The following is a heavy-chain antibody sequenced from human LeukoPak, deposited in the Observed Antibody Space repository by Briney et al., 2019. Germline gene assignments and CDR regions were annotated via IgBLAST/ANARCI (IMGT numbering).Heavy chain of an antibody. D-gene: IGHD3-10*02. CDR2: IYYGGST. J-gene: IGHJ5*02. V-gene: IGHV4-59*01. CDR3: ARVGWETTVFGDFDGPADWFDP. CDR1: GGSIRSYY. Sequence: SETLSLTCTVSGGSIRSYYWAWIRQPPGKGLEWIGYIYYGGSTNYCPSLKSRVTMSVDTSKNQFSLKLKSVTTADTAVYYCARVGWETTVFGDFDGPADWFDPWGQGTLVTVSS.